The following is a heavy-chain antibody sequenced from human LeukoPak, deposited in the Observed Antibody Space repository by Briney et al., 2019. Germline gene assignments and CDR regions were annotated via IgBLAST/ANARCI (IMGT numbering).Heavy chain of an antibody. CDR3: TRQRPVWMDDAFDI. CDR1: GFTFSGSA. V-gene: IGHV3-73*01. Sequence: PGRSLRLSCAASGFTFSGSAMHWVRQASGKGLEWVGRIRSKANSYATAYAASVKGRFTISRDDSKNTAYLQMNSLKTEDTAVYYCTRQRPVWMDDAFDIWGQGTMVTVSS. CDR2: IRSKANSYAT. J-gene: IGHJ3*02. D-gene: IGHD5-12*01.